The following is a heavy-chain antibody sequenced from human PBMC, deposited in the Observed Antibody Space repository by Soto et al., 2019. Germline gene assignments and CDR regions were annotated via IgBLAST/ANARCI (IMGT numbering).Heavy chain of an antibody. J-gene: IGHJ6*02. Sequence: QVQLVQSGAEVKKPGSSVKVSCKASGGTFSSYAISWVRQAPGQGLEWMGGIIPISGTANYAQKFQGRVTITADESTSTAYMELSSLRSEDTAMYYCARSQGSSTSLEIYYYYYYGMDVWGQGTTVTVS. D-gene: IGHD2-2*01. CDR3: ARSQGSSTSLEIYYYYYYGMDV. V-gene: IGHV1-69*01. CDR1: GGTFSSYA. CDR2: IIPISGTA.